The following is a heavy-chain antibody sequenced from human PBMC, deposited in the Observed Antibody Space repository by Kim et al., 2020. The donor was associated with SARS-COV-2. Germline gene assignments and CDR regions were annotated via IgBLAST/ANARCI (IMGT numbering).Heavy chain of an antibody. CDR1: GGSISNYY. Sequence: SETLSLTCTVSGGSISNYYWSWIRQPAGKGLEWIGRIYPSGISNYNPSLKGRVTMSIDTSQNQFSLSLSSVTVADTAAYYCARGSSGPYGMDVWGQGTT. V-gene: IGHV4-4*07. CDR3: ARGSSGPYGMDV. J-gene: IGHJ6*02. CDR2: IYPSGIS. D-gene: IGHD6-19*01.